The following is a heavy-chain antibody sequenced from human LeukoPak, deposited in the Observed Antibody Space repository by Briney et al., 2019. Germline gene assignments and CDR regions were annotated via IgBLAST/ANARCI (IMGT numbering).Heavy chain of an antibody. Sequence: PSETLSLTCTVSGGSISSSSYYWGWVRQAPGKGLEWVSAISGSGGSTYYADSVKGRFTISRDNSKNTLYLQMNSLRAEDTAVYYCAKDLWEHDADAFDIWGQGTMVTVSS. CDR3: AKDLWEHDADAFDI. D-gene: IGHD1-26*01. CDR2: ISGSGGST. J-gene: IGHJ3*02. CDR1: GGSISSSSYY. V-gene: IGHV3-23*01.